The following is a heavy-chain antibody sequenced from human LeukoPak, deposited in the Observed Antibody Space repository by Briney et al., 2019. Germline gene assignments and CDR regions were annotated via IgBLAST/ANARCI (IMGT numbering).Heavy chain of an antibody. Sequence: PSETLSLTCSVSGGSISSYYWSWIRQPPGKGLEWIGYVYYSGTTNYSPSLKSRVTISVDTSNNQFSLKLSSVTAADTAVYYCVLAPNSNWFDFWGQGTLVTVSS. CDR3: VLAPNSNWFDF. CDR2: VYYSGTT. J-gene: IGHJ4*02. D-gene: IGHD2-15*01. V-gene: IGHV4-59*08. CDR1: GGSISSYY.